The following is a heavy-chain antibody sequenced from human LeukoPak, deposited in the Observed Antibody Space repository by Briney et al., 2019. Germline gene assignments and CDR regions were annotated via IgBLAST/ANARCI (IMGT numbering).Heavy chain of an antibody. CDR1: GFNFNIYA. V-gene: IGHV3-23*01. J-gene: IGHJ6*03. CDR2: VSGSGANS. D-gene: IGHD2-15*01. Sequence: GGSLRLSCAASGFNFNIYAMSWVRQAPGKGLQWVSTVSGSGANSNYADSVKGRVTISRDNSKNTLYLQMTSLRAEDRAVYYCAKGGDAGYCSGNSCSGYYFYMNVWGKGTTVTVSS. CDR3: AKGGDAGYCSGNSCSGYYFYMNV.